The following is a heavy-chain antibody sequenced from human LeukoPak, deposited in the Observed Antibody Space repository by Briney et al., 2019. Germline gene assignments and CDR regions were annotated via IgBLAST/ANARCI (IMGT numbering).Heavy chain of an antibody. CDR3: ARPPSDFWSAYDLWAY. V-gene: IGHV3-7*01. CDR2: IKQDGSGK. D-gene: IGHD3-3*01. CDR1: GVTFTNYC. Sequence: PGGSLRLSCAASGVTFTNYCMTWVRQAPGKGLEWVATIKQDGSGKYYVDSVKGRFTISRDNTKNSLYLQMNSLRAEDTAVYYCARPPSDFWSAYDLWAYWGQGTLVTVSS. J-gene: IGHJ4*02.